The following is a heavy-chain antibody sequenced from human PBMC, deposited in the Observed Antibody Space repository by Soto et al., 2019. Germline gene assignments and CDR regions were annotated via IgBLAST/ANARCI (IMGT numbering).Heavy chain of an antibody. V-gene: IGHV1-18*01. CDR1: GYTFTSYG. D-gene: IGHD2-15*01. CDR2: ISAYNGNT. CDR3: ARADEGYCSGGSCFLYYYYGMDV. J-gene: IGHJ6*02. Sequence: QVQLVQSGAEVKKPGASVKVSCKASGYTFTSYGISWVRQAPGQGLEWMGWISAYNGNTNYAQKLQGRVIMTTDTSTSTAYMELRSLRSDDTAVYYCARADEGYCSGGSCFLYYYYGMDVWGQGTTVTVSS.